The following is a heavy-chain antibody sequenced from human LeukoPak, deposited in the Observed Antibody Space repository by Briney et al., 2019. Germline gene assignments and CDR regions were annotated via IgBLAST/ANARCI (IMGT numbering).Heavy chain of an antibody. V-gene: IGHV3-33*01. J-gene: IGHJ4*02. CDR3: TRYNKDHFDY. D-gene: IGHD1-14*01. CDR2: IAYDGSRG. CDR1: GFTFGGNG. Sequence: GGWLRLSCAGPGFTFGGNGMHWFRQTPGKGLEWVAVIAYDGSRGFYADSVKGRFTISRDNSKNTMSVQVDDLRAEDTAVYYCTRYNKDHFDYWGQGTLVTVSS.